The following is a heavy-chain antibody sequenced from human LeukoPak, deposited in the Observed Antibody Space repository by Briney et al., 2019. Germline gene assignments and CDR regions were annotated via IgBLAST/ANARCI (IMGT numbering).Heavy chain of an antibody. V-gene: IGHV4-4*07. D-gene: IGHD5-12*01. CDR3: ARVGYSGYDPYYFDY. CDR1: GGSISSHY. J-gene: IGHJ4*02. Sequence: SETLSLTCTVSGGSISSHYWSWIRQPAGKGLEWIGRIYTSGSTNYNPSLKSRVTMSVDTSKNQFSLKLSSVTAADTAVYYCARVGYSGYDPYYFDYWGQGTLVTVSS. CDR2: IYTSGST.